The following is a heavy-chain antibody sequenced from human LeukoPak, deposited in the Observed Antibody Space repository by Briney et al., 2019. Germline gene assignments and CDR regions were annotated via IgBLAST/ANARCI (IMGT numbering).Heavy chain of an antibody. D-gene: IGHD1-14*01. Sequence: GGSLRLSCAASGFTFSDYTMNWVRQAPGKGLEWVSSISSTSSYIYYADSLKGRFTISRDNAKNSLYLQMNSLRAEDTAVYYCTREGLDRGYFDYWGQGSLVTVSS. J-gene: IGHJ4*02. CDR3: TREGLDRGYFDY. CDR2: ISSTSSYI. V-gene: IGHV3-21*01. CDR1: GFTFSDYT.